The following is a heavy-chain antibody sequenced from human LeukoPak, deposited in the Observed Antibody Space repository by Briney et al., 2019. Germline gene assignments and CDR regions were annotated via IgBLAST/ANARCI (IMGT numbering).Heavy chain of an antibody. J-gene: IGHJ3*02. CDR2: INHDGTQK. D-gene: IGHD3-10*01. CDR3: AREGSGSHDAFDI. Sequence: PGGSLRLSCAASGFTFSTSWMAWVRQVPGKGLECVANINHDGTQKYYVDSVKGRFTISRDNSKNTLYLQMNSLRAEDTAVYYCAREGSGSHDAFDIWGQGTMVTVSS. V-gene: IGHV3-7*01. CDR1: GFTFSTSW.